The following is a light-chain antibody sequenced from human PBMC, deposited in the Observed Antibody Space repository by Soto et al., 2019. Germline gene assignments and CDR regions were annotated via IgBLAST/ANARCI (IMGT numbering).Light chain of an antibody. CDR2: YNN. V-gene: IGLV1-44*01. CDR1: NSNIASNT. Sequence: QSVLTKPPSASETPGQTVSISCSGSNSNIASNTVNWYQHLPGTAPKLLIYYNNQRPSGVPDRFSGSKSGTSASLAISGLXSEDESDYYCAAWDDTLKRYVFGTGTKVTVL. J-gene: IGLJ1*01. CDR3: AAWDDTLKRYV.